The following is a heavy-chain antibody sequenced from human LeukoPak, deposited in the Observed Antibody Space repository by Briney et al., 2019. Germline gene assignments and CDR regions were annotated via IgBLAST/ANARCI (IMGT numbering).Heavy chain of an antibody. CDR2: ISRSGST. CDR3: AKGGYFDFEN. V-gene: IGHV3-23*01. CDR1: GFTFSTYD. Sequence: PGGSLRLSCSASGFTFSTYDMQWVRQAPGMGLEWVSGISRSGSTYYTDSVKGRFTISRDHSKNTLDLQMNSLRAEDTAVYYCAKGGYFDFENWGQGTRVTVSS. J-gene: IGHJ3*01. D-gene: IGHD3-9*01.